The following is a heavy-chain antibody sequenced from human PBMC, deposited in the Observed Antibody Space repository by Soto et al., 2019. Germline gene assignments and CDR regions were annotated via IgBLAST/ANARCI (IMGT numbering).Heavy chain of an antibody. V-gene: IGHV4-34*01. D-gene: IGHD4-4*01. J-gene: IGHJ6*02. CDR1: GGSFSGYY. Sequence: SETLSLTCAVYGGSFSGYYWSWIRQPPGKGLEWIGEINHSGSTNYNPSLKSRVTISVDTSKNQFSLKLSSVTAADTAVYYCARGVSKYGYYYYGMDVWGQGTTVTVSS. CDR2: INHSGST. CDR3: ARGVSKYGYYYYGMDV.